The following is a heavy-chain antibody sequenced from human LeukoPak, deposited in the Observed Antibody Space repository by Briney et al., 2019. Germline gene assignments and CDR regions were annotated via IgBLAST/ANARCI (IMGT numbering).Heavy chain of an antibody. CDR2: INSSGGST. CDR3: AKIGGNVVY. D-gene: IGHD4-23*01. V-gene: IGHV3-23*01. J-gene: IGHJ4*02. Sequence: ETLSLTCTVSGGSISSSSYYWGWIRQPPGKGLEWVSSINSSGGSTYYADSVKGRFTISRDNSKNTLYLQMNSLRAEDTAVYYCAKIGGNVVYWGQGTLVTASS. CDR1: GGSISSSSYY.